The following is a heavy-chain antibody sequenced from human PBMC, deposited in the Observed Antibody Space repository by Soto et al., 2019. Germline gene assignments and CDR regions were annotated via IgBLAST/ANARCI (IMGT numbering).Heavy chain of an antibody. CDR3: ARRGTEYSSSDWDYCYYGMDV. Sequence: GGSLRLSCAASGFTFSSYSMNWFRQAPGKGLEWVSSISSSSSYIYYADSVKGRFTISRDNAKNSLYLQMNSLRAEDTAVYYCARRGTEYSSSDWDYCYYGMDVWGQGTTVTVSS. CDR2: ISSSSSYI. V-gene: IGHV3-21*01. CDR1: GFTFSSYS. J-gene: IGHJ6*02. D-gene: IGHD6-6*01.